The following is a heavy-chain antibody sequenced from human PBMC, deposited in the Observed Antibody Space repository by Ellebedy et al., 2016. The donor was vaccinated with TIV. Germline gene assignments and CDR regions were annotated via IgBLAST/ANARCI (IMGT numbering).Heavy chain of an antibody. CDR2: IWHSGST. CDR3: AKENYGMDV. J-gene: IGHJ6*02. V-gene: IGHV4-4*02. CDR1: SVSISSNNW. Sequence: MPGGSLRLSCAVSSVSISSNNWWSWVRQPPGKGLEWFGEIWHSGSTNYNPSLKSRVTISVDKSKNQFSLKLTSVSAADTAVYYCAKENYGMDVWGQGTTVIVSS.